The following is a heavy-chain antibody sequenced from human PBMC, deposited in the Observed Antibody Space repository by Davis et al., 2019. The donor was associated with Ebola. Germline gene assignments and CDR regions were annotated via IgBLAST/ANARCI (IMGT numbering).Heavy chain of an antibody. CDR2: ISYGGGA. D-gene: IGHD6-19*01. CDR3: ARHRYDTYGWSLGFYFDL. V-gene: IGHV4-39*01. J-gene: IGHJ4*02. CDR1: GGSLDSGGHY. Sequence: PSETLSLTCNVSGGSLDSGGHYWGWIRQPPGKGLEWIGSISYGGGAFYNPSLKSRVNISVDTSNNVFSVSLRSVTAADTGFYFCARHRYDTYGWSLGFYFDLWGQGTLVAVSS.